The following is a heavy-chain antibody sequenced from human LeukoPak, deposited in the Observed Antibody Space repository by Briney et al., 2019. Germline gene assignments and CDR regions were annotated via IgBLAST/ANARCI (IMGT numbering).Heavy chain of an antibody. CDR1: GFTFSSYW. CDR2: INQDGSNI. CDR3: ARYTNGLDS. J-gene: IGHJ4*02. D-gene: IGHD2-8*01. Sequence: PGGSLRPSCIVSGFTFSSYWMTWVRQAPGKGLEWVANINQDGSNIFYVDSVKGRFTISRDNAKNSLYLQMNSLRAEDTAVYFCARYTNGLDSWGQGTLVTVSS. V-gene: IGHV3-7*01.